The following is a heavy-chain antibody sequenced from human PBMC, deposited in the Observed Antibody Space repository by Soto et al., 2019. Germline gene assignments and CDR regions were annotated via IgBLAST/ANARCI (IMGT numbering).Heavy chain of an antibody. CDR3: AKASGRSWYNWFDP. CDR2: IVPLFGTT. J-gene: IGHJ5*02. D-gene: IGHD6-13*01. V-gene: IGHV1-69*01. CDR1: GGNFTSYA. Sequence: QVQLGQSGAEVKKPGSSVKVSCKASGGNFTSYAISWVRQAPGQGLEFMGGIVPLFGTTNYAHKFRGRVTVTADESTSTVYMEMSSLRSEDTAVYYCAKASGRSWYNWFDPWGQGTLVTVST.